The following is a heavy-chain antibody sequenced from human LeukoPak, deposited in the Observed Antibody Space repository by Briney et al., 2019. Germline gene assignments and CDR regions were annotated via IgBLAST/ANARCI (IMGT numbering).Heavy chain of an antibody. J-gene: IGHJ4*02. D-gene: IGHD3-3*01. CDR1: GFTFSSHW. V-gene: IGHV3-7*01. CDR2: IKQDGSEK. Sequence: GGSLRLSCAASGFTFSSHWMSWVRQAPGKGLEWVANIKQDGSEKYYVDSVKGRFTISRDNAKNSLYLQMNSLRAEDTAVYYCARGAEGFWSGYLYNWGQGTLVTVSS. CDR3: ARGAEGFWSGYLYN.